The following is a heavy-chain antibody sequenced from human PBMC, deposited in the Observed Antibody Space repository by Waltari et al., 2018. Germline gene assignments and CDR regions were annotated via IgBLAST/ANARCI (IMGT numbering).Heavy chain of an antibody. V-gene: IGHV3-48*02. D-gene: IGHD6-13*01. CDR1: GFTFSSYS. CDR3: AGLGYSSSWYPGKYYYMDV. CDR2: FSSSSSTI. Sequence: EVQLVESGGGWVQPGGSLRLSCAASGFTFSSYSMNWVRQAPGTGLEWVSYFSSSSSTIYYADSVKGRFTISRDNAKNSLYLQMNSLRDEDTAVYYCAGLGYSSSWYPGKYYYMDVWGKGTTVTVSS. J-gene: IGHJ6*03.